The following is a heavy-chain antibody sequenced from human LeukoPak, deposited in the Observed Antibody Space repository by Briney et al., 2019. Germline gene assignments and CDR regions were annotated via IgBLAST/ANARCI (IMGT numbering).Heavy chain of an antibody. CDR2: MYSGGST. D-gene: IGHD4-17*01. CDR1: GFTVSSNY. CDR3: ARDAREDYGDPEDAFDI. V-gene: IGHV3-53*01. Sequence: HPGGSLRLSCAASGFTVSSNYMSWVRQAPGKGLEWVSVMYSGGSTYYADSVKGRFTISRDNAKNSLYLQMNSLRAEDTAVYYCARDAREDYGDPEDAFDIWGQGTMVTVSS. J-gene: IGHJ3*02.